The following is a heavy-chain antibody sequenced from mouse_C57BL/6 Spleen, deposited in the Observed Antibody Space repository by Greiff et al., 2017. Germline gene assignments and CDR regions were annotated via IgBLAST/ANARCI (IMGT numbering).Heavy chain of an antibody. V-gene: IGHV1-82*01. J-gene: IGHJ2*01. CDR2: IYPGDGDT. CDR3: ARLYYDYPDY. CDR1: GYAFSSSW. Sequence: QVQLQQSGPELVKPGASVKISCKASGYAFSSSWMNWVKQRPGKGLEWIGRIYPGDGDTNYNGKFKGKATLTADKSSSTAYMQLSSLTSEDSAVYFCARLYYDYPDYWGQGTTLTVSS. D-gene: IGHD2-4*01.